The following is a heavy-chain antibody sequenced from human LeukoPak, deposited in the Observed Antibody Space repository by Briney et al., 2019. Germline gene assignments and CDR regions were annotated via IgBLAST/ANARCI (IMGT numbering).Heavy chain of an antibody. J-gene: IGHJ3*02. CDR2: INPNSGGT. D-gene: IGHD3-22*01. V-gene: IGHV1-2*02. CDR3: ARDWTYYYDSSGHRNAFDI. Sequence: GASVKVSCKASGYTFTGYYMHWVRQAPGQGLEWMGWINPNSGGTNYAQKFQGRVTMTRDTSTSTAYMELRSLRSDDTAVYYCARDWTYYYDSSGHRNAFDIWGQGTMVTVSS. CDR1: GYTFTGYY.